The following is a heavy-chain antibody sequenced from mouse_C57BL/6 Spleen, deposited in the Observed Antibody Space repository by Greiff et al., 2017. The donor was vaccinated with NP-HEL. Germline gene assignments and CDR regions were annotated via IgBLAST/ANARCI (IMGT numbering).Heavy chain of an antibody. CDR2: ISNGGGST. J-gene: IGHJ3*01. CDR3: ASHYYDYDEAWFAY. CDR1: GFTFSDYY. Sequence: DVMLVESGGGLVQPGGSLKLSCAASGFTFSDYYMYWVRQTPEKRLEWVAYISNGGGSTYYPDTVKGRFTISRDNAKNTLYLQMSRLKSEDTAMYYCASHYYDYDEAWFAYWGQGTLVTVSA. V-gene: IGHV5-12*01. D-gene: IGHD2-4*01.